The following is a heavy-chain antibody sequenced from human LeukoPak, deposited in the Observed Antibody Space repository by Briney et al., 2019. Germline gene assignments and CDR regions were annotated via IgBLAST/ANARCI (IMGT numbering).Heavy chain of an antibody. D-gene: IGHD4-17*01. CDR1: GFTFSSYW. J-gene: IGHJ4*02. CDR2: INSDGIST. CDR3: AKGGATVIDY. Sequence: PGGSLRLSCAASGFTFSSYWMHWVRHAPGKGLEWVSRINSDGISTSYADSVKGRFTISRDNAKNTLYLQMNSLRADDTAVYYCAKGGATVIDYWGQGTLVTVSS. V-gene: IGHV3-74*01.